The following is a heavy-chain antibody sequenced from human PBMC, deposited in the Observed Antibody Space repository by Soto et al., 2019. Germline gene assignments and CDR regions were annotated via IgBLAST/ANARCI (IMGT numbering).Heavy chain of an antibody. V-gene: IGHV4-59*12. CDR1: GGSISRYY. J-gene: IGHJ4*01. CDR3: ARAPPGGDYGRIFDF. CDR2: LYNTGST. D-gene: IGHD4-17*01. Sequence: TLSLTCTVSGGSISRYYWSWIRQPPGKGLEWIGYLYNTGSTIYNPSLKSRVTISVDTSKSQFSLKLSSVTAADTAVYFCARAPPGGDYGRIFDFWGHGTLVTVSS.